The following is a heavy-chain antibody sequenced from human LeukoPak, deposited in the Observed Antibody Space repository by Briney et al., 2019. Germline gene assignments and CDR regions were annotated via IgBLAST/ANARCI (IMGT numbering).Heavy chain of an antibody. CDR1: GAYINNYH. V-gene: IGHV4-4*07. CDR3: TTDQRDSRMDV. CDR2: LMTNGGI. Sequence: SDTLSLTCSVSGAYINNYHWSWIRQPAGKGLEWIGRLMTNGGINYNPSLKSRVTMSLDTPRNQFSLKLSSVTAADTAIYYCTTDQRDSRMDVWGKGTTVTVSS. J-gene: IGHJ6*04. D-gene: IGHD2-21*02.